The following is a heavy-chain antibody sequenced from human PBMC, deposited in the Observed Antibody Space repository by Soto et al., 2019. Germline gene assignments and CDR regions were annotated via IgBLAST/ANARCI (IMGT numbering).Heavy chain of an antibody. CDR2: IYYSGST. Sequence: QVQLQESGPGLVKPSQTLSLTCTVSGGSISSGDYYWSWIRQHPGKGLEWIGYIYYSGSTYYNPYLXSXXXXXXXXXXXXXXXXXXXXXXXXXXXXXXXXXXXXSRQGFDPWGQGTLVTVSS. CDR1: GGSISSGDYY. CDR3: XXXXXXXSRQGFDP. J-gene: IGHJ5*02. V-gene: IGHV4-30-4*08.